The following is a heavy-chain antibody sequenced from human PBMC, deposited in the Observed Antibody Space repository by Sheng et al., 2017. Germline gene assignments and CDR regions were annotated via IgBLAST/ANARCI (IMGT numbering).Heavy chain of an antibody. V-gene: IGHV5-51*03. CDR1: GYSFTSYW. CDR3: VRESGAADY. Sequence: EVQLVQSGAEVKKPGDSLKISCQGSGYSFTSYWIGWVRQTPGKGLEWMGIIYPADSYIRYSPSFQGQVTMSADKSLNTAYLQWSSLKASDSAMYYCVRESGAADYWGQGTLVTVSS. J-gene: IGHJ4*02. CDR2: IYPADSYI. D-gene: IGHD1-26*01.